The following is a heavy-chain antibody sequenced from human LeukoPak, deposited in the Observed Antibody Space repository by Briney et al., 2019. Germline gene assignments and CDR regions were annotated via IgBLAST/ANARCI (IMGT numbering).Heavy chain of an antibody. CDR3: AKGSYPYYYYYMDV. J-gene: IGHJ6*03. CDR1: GYTFTGYY. Sequence: ASVKVSCKASGYTFTGYYMHWLRQAPGQGLEWMGRINPNSGGTNYAQKFQGRVTMTRDTSISTAYMEMSRVRYDDTAVYSCAKGSYPYYYYYMDVWGKGTPVTVSS. V-gene: IGHV1-2*06. D-gene: IGHD1-26*01. CDR2: INPNSGGT.